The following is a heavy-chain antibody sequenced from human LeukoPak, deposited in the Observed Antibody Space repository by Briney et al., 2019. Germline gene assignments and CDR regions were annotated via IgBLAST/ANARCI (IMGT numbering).Heavy chain of an antibody. CDR1: GYTFTGYY. Sequence: ASVKVSCKTSGYTFTGYYMHWVRQAPGQGLEWMGWINPNSGGTNYAQKFQGRVTMTRDTSISTAYMELSRLRSDDTAAYYCARRSPKYCSSTSCSYFDYWGQGTLVTVSS. CDR2: INPNSGGT. CDR3: ARRSPKYCSSTSCSYFDY. J-gene: IGHJ4*02. V-gene: IGHV1-2*02. D-gene: IGHD2-2*01.